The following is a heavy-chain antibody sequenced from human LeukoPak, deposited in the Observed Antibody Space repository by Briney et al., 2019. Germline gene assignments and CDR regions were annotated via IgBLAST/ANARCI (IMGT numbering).Heavy chain of an antibody. J-gene: IGHJ4*02. CDR1: GGSISSYY. D-gene: IGHD2-15*01. Sequence: SETLSLTCTVSGGSISSYYWSWIRQPPGKGLEWIGYIYYSGSTNYNPSLMSRVTISVDTSKNQFSLKLSSVTAADTAVYYCARLHAASFDYWGQGTLVTVSS. V-gene: IGHV4-59*08. CDR2: IYYSGST. CDR3: ARLHAASFDY.